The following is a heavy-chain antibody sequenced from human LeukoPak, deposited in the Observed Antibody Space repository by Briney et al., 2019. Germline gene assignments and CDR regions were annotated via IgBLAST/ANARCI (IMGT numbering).Heavy chain of an antibody. D-gene: IGHD3-3*02. Sequence: ASVKVSCKASGYTFTSYGISWVRQAPGQGLEWMGWISAYNGNTNYAQKLQGRVTMTTDTSTSTAYMELRSLRSDDAAVYYCAIYVLGGWFDPWGQGTLVTVSS. CDR3: AIYVLGGWFDP. J-gene: IGHJ5*02. CDR1: GYTFTSYG. CDR2: ISAYNGNT. V-gene: IGHV1-18*01.